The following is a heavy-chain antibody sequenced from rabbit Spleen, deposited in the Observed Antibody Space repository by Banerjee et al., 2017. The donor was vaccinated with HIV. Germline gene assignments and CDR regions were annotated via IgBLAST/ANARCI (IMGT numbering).Heavy chain of an antibody. J-gene: IGHJ6*01. CDR1: GFSFSNKAV. CDR2: INVVTGKA. D-gene: IGHD4-1*01. CDR3: ARDLDSVIGWNFGW. Sequence: QEQLVESGGGLVKPEGTLKLSCTASGFSFSNKAVMCWVRQAPGKGLEWIACINVVTGKAVYASWAKGRFTFSKTSSTTVTLQMTNLTAADTATYFCARDLDSVIGWNFGWWGPGTLVTVS. V-gene: IGHV1S45*01.